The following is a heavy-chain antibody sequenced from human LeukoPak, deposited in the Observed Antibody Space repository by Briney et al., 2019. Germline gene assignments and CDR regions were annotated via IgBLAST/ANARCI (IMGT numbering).Heavy chain of an antibody. D-gene: IGHD3-10*01. CDR3: ARVMVGVRGLHFDD. CDR2: VYTSGST. Sequence: SETLSLTCTVSGRSISTGSDYWSWIRQAAGKGLEWIGRVYTSGSTDYNPCLRSRVTISVDTSKNQFSLRLSSVTAAETAVYYCARVMVGVRGLHFDDWGQGTLVTVSS. J-gene: IGHJ4*02. V-gene: IGHV4-61*02. CDR1: GRSISTGSDY.